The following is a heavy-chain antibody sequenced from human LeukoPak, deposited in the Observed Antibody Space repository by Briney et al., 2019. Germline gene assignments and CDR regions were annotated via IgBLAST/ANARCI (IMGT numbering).Heavy chain of an antibody. CDR2: IVPNSGGT. Sequence: ASVKVSCKASGYTFTAYYIHWVRQAPGQGLEWMGWIVPNSGGTHYAQKLQGRVTMTTDTSTSTAYMELRSPRSDDTAVYYCARPRGYGSGSYYAYWGQGTLVTVSS. V-gene: IGHV1-2*02. D-gene: IGHD3-10*01. CDR3: ARPRGYGSGSYYAY. J-gene: IGHJ4*02. CDR1: GYTFTAYY.